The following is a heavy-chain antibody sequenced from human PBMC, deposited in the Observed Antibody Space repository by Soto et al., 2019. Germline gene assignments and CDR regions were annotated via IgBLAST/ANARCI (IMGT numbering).Heavy chain of an antibody. D-gene: IGHD6-13*01. V-gene: IGHV1-3*01. J-gene: IGHJ4*02. CDR1: GYTFTSYA. CDR2: INAGNGNT. CDR3: ATKSWMDGGFDY. Sequence: WASVKVSCKASGYTFTSYAMHWVRQAPGQRLEWMGWINAGNGNTKYSQKFQGRVTITRDTSASTAYMELSSLRSEDTAVYYCATKSWMDGGFDYWGRGTLVTVSS.